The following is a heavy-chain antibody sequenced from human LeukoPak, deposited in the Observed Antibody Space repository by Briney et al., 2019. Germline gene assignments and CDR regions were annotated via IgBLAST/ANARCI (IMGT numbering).Heavy chain of an antibody. V-gene: IGHV1-2*02. CDR2: INPNSGGT. CDR3: ARDRGSYYSSSWYGGDFDY. Sequence: ASVKVSCKASGYTFTGYYMHWVRQAPGQGLEWMGWINPNSGGTNYAQKFQGRVTMTRDTSISTAYMELSRLRSDDTAVYYCARDRGSYYSSSWYGGDFDYWGQGTLVTVSS. J-gene: IGHJ4*02. CDR1: GYTFTGYY. D-gene: IGHD6-13*01.